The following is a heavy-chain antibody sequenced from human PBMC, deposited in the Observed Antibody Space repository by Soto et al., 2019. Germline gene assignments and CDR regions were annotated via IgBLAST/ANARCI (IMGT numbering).Heavy chain of an antibody. CDR3: ATAYSYGSNWFDP. Sequence: ASVKVSCKVSGYTLTELSMHWVRQAPGKGLEWMGGFDPEDGETIYAQKFQDRVTMTEDTSTDTAYMELSSLRSEDTAVYYCATAYSYGSNWFDPWGQGTLVTVSS. D-gene: IGHD5-18*01. CDR2: FDPEDGET. CDR1: GYTLTELS. V-gene: IGHV1-24*01. J-gene: IGHJ5*02.